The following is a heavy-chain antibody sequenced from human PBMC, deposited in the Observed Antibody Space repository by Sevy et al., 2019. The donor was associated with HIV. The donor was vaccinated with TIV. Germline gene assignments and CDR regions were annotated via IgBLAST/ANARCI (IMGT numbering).Heavy chain of an antibody. V-gene: IGHV4-59*08. J-gene: IGHJ4*02. CDR1: DDSINSYY. D-gene: IGHD6-13*01. Sequence: SETLSLTCSVSDDSINSYYWSWIRQPPGKGLQWIGYIYNNIGSTSYNPSLTSRVTISVDTSKNQFSLKLTSVTAAVSAVYYCARGAVVIGTAATPVLDFWGQGSLVTVSS. CDR2: IYNNIGST. CDR3: ARGAVVIGTAATPVLDF.